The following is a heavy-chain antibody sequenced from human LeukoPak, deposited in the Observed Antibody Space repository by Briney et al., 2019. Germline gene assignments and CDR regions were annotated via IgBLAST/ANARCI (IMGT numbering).Heavy chain of an antibody. D-gene: IGHD3-16*01. J-gene: IGHJ4*02. CDR2: ISGSGGST. CDR3: AKLEGGGELFDY. Sequence: GGSLRLSCAASGVTFSSDAMSWVRQAPGKGLELVSAISGSGGSTYYADSVKGRFTISRDNSKNTLYLQMNSLRAEDTAVYYCAKLEGGGELFDYWGQGTLVTVSS. V-gene: IGHV3-23*01. CDR1: GVTFSSDA.